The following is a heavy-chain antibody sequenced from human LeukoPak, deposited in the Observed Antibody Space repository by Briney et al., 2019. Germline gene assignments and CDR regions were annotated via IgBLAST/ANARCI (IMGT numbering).Heavy chain of an antibody. CDR1: GFTFSGYW. D-gene: IGHD6-19*01. J-gene: IGHJ4*02. CDR2: IDSDGSST. Sequence: GGSLRLSCAASGFTFSGYWMHWVRHAPGKGLVWVSHIDSDGSSTNYADSVKGRFTISRDNATNTLYLQMNSLRAEDTAVYYCARALRLAVNLDYWGQGTLVTVSS. V-gene: IGHV3-74*01. CDR3: ARALRLAVNLDY.